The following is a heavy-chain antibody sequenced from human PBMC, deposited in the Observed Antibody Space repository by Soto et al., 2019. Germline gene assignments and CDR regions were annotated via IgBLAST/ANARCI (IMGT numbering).Heavy chain of an antibody. CDR3: AREGQLGPYYYYGMDV. CDR1: GGTFSSYA. Sequence: ASVKVSCKASGGTFSSYAISWVRQAPGQGLEWMGGIIPIFGTANYAQKFQGRVTITADKSTSTAYMELSSLRSEDTAVYYCAREGQLGPYYYYGMDVWGQGTTVTVYS. CDR2: IIPIFGTA. D-gene: IGHD6-13*01. V-gene: IGHV1-69*06. J-gene: IGHJ6*02.